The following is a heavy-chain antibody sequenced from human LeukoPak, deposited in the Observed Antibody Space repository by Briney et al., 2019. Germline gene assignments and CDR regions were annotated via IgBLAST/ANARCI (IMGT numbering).Heavy chain of an antibody. CDR2: IYYSGST. J-gene: IGHJ5*02. CDR3: VRWKYSSSPHWFDP. V-gene: IGHV4-59*11. D-gene: IGHD6-6*01. CDR1: GGSINGQY. Sequence: SETLSLTRTVSGGSINGQYWSWIRQPPGKGLEWIGYIYYSGSTNYNPSLKGRVTMSVDTSKNQFSLKLRSVTAADTAVYFCVRWKYSSSPHWFDPWGQGTLVTVSS.